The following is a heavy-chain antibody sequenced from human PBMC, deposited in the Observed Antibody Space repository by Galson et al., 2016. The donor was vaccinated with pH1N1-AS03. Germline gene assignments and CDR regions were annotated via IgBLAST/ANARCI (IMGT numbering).Heavy chain of an antibody. D-gene: IGHD6-19*01. CDR1: GFTFSTYA. J-gene: IGHJ4*02. CDR3: AKYTIDWYEDY. V-gene: IGHV3-23*01. Sequence: SLRLSCAVSGFTFSTYAMTWVRQAPGRGLEWVSSISSTGSNTFYADSVMGRFTISRDNSKNTLYLQMNSLRAEDTSVFYCAKYTIDWYEDYWGQGTLDTVSS. CDR2: ISSTGSNT.